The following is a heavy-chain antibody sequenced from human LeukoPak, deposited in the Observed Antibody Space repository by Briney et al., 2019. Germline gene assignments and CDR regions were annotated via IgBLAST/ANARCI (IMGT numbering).Heavy chain of an antibody. Sequence: PSETLSLTCAVSGGSISNSNWWSWVRQPPGKGLEWIGEIYHSGNTNYNPSLKSRVTISVDKSKNQFSLKLSSVTAADTAVYYCASSAYYYYGMDVWGQGTTVTVSS. V-gene: IGHV4-4*02. CDR2: IYHSGNT. J-gene: IGHJ6*02. CDR3: ASSAYYYYGMDV. CDR1: GGSISNSNW.